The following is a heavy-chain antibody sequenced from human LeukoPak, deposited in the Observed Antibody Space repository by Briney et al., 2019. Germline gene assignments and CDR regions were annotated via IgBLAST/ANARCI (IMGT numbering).Heavy chain of an antibody. J-gene: IGHJ4*02. CDR2: ITAYNGNT. CDR3: ARGYYYDSSGYYYPDY. Sequence: ASVTVSCKASCYPFTRYGTSWVPQPPGQRLDWMAWITAYNGNTNYAQKLQSRATMTTDTSTSKAYIERSSLRSDDTAVYYCARGYYYDSSGYYYPDYWGQGTLVTVSS. V-gene: IGHV1-18*01. D-gene: IGHD3-22*01. CDR1: CYPFTRYG.